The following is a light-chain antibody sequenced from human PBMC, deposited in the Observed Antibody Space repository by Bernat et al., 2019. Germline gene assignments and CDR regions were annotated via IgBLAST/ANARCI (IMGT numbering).Light chain of an antibody. V-gene: IGKV2-30*01. J-gene: IGKJ1*01. Sequence: DVVMTQSPLSLPVTLGQPASISCRPDQSLVKSDGNTYLNWLQQRPGQSPRRLIYKVSDRDSGVPDRFSGSGSGTVFTLKISRVEAEDVGVYYCMQGTHWPWTFGQGTKVEI. CDR2: KVS. CDR1: QSLVKSDGNTY. CDR3: MQGTHWPWT.